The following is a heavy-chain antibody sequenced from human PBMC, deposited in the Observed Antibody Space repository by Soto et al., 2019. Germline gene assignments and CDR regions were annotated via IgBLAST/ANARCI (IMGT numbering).Heavy chain of an antibody. Sequence: GSLRLSCAASGFTFSSYAMSWVRQAPGKGLEWVSAISGSGGSTYYADSVKGRFTISRDNSKNTLYLQMNSLRAEDTAVYYCAKDQAIVVVPAAIDYWGQGTLVTVSS. CDR3: AKDQAIVVVPAAIDY. CDR1: GFTFSSYA. D-gene: IGHD2-2*01. V-gene: IGHV3-23*01. CDR2: ISGSGGST. J-gene: IGHJ4*02.